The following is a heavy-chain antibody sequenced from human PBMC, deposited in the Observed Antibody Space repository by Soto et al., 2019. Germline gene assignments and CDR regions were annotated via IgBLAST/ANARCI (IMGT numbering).Heavy chain of an antibody. D-gene: IGHD6-19*01. V-gene: IGHV3-13*01. CDR1: GFTFSSYD. CDR2: IGTAGDT. J-gene: IGHJ4*02. CDR3: ARGSPAVADFDY. Sequence: EVQLVESGGGLVQPGGSLRLSCAASGFTFSSYDMHWVRQATGKGLEWVSAIGTAGDTYYPGSVKGRFTISRENAKNSLYLQMNSLRAGDTAVYYCARGSPAVADFDYWGQGTLVTVSS.